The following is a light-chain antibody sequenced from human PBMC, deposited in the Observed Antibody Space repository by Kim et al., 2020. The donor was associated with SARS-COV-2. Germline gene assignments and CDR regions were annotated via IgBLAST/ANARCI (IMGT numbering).Light chain of an antibody. V-gene: IGKV3-20*01. CDR3: QQYARTRWT. CDR2: AAS. Sequence: EIVLTQSPGTLSLFPGERATLSCRASQSVGSNYLAWYQQKPGQAPRLLIYAASSRATVIPDRFSGSVSGTDFTLTISRLEPADFGVYYCQQYARTRWTFGQGTKLEI. CDR1: QSVGSNY. J-gene: IGKJ2*02.